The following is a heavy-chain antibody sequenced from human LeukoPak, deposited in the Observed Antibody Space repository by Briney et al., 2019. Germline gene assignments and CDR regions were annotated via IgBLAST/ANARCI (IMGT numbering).Heavy chain of an antibody. CDR2: ICGSGGST. V-gene: IGHV3-23*01. J-gene: IGHJ6*02. D-gene: IGHD3-3*01. Sequence: GGSLRLSCAASGFTFSSYAMRWVRQAPGKGLEWVSAICGSGGSTYYADSVKGRFTISRDNSKNTLYLQMNSLRAEDTAVYYCAKLMPPLEWLVDGMDVWGQGTTVTVS. CDR1: GFTFSSYA. CDR3: AKLMPPLEWLVDGMDV.